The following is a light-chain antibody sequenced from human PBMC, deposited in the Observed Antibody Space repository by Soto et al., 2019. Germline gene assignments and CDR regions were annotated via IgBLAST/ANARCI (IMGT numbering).Light chain of an antibody. J-gene: IGLJ1*01. Sequence: QSVLTQPASVSGSPGQSIAISCTGTSSDVGGYNYVSWYQQHPGKAPTLMVYDVSNRPSGVSNRFSGPKSGNTASLTISGLQAEDEADYYCSSYTSSSTYVFGTGTRSPS. CDR3: SSYTSSSTYV. V-gene: IGLV2-14*01. CDR1: SSDVGGYNY. CDR2: DVS.